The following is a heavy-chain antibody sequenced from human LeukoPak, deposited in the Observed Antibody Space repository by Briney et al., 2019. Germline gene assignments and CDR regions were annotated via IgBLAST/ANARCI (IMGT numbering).Heavy chain of an antibody. Sequence: SQTLSLTCTVSGASINTGGYYWSWIRQDPGGGLEWIGYIFYSGRTYYNPSFQSRVTMSVDTSKNQFSLKLSSVTAADTAVYYCARETVNPYYYYYGMDVWGQGTTVTVSS. D-gene: IGHD4-17*01. J-gene: IGHJ6*02. CDR1: GASINTGGYY. CDR3: ARETVNPYYYYYGMDV. CDR2: IFYSGRT. V-gene: IGHV4-31*03.